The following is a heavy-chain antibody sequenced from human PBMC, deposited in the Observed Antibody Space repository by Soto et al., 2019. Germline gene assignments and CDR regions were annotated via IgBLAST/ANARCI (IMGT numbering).Heavy chain of an antibody. CDR1: GGSISSGGYY. D-gene: IGHD3-10*01. V-gene: IGHV4-31*01. J-gene: IGHJ5*02. Sequence: QVQLQESGPGLVKPSQTLSLTCTVSGGSISSGGYYWSWIRQHPGKGLEWIGYIYYSGSTYYNPSVESLVTISVDTYKNQLSLNLSSVTAADTAVYYCARGADAYGSGNYRGWFDPWGQGTLVTVSS. CDR3: ARGADAYGSGNYRGWFDP. CDR2: IYYSGST.